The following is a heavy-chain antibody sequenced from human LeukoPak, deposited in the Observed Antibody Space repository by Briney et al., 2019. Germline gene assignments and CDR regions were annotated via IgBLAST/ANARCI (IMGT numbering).Heavy chain of an antibody. D-gene: IGHD3-16*01. Sequence: SQTLSLTCSVSGVSITSGSYYWGWVRQSAGKGLEWIGRVHSSGDIYHNAAFRSRAAVSGDASKNQFSLQLASVTAADTAVYYCARGASPKDAVFFDYWGQGALITVSS. CDR3: ARGASPKDAVFFDY. CDR2: VHSSGDI. CDR1: GVSITSGSYY. V-gene: IGHV4-61*02. J-gene: IGHJ4*02.